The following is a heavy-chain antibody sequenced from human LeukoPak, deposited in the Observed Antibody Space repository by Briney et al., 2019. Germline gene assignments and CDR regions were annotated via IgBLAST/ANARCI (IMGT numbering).Heavy chain of an antibody. CDR1: GGSISSYY. J-gene: IGHJ6*02. D-gene: IGHD5-18*01. CDR3: ARLGYGSLLDV. V-gene: IGHV4-59*08. Sequence: PSETLSLTCTVSGGSISSYYWSWIRQPPGKGLEWIGYIYYSGSTNYNPSLKSRVTISVDTSKKQFSLKLSSVTAADTAVYYCARLGYGSLLDVWGQGTTVTVSS. CDR2: IYYSGST.